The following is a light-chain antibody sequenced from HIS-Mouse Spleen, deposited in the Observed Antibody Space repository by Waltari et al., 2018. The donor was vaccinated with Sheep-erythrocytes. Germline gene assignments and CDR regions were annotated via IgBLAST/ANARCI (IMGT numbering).Light chain of an antibody. CDR2: EVS. Sequence: QSALTQPASVSGSPGQSITISCTGTSSDVGGYNDVSWYQQHPGKAPKLMIYEVSNRPSWVSNRFSCSKSGNTASLTISGLQAEDEADYYCSSYTSSSTQVFGGGTKLTVL. V-gene: IGLV2-14*01. CDR3: SSYTSSSTQV. CDR1: SSDVGGYND. J-gene: IGLJ2*01.